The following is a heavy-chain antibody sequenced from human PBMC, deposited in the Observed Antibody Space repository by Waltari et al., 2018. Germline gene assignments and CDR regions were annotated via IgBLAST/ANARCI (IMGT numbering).Heavy chain of an antibody. CDR1: GYTFTEQY. J-gene: IGHJ4*02. D-gene: IGHD2-15*01. Sequence: QVQLVQSGAEVKKPGASVTVSCKASGYTFTEQYMFWVRQAPGQGLEWMGLINPNNGDTDYAQRFEGRVVMTRDTSISPADMGLSGLIADYTAVYYCARDPYCSGGFCYVGLGVYWGQGTLVTVSS. CDR2: INPNNGDT. V-gene: IGHV1-2*02. CDR3: ARDPYCSGGFCYVGLGVY.